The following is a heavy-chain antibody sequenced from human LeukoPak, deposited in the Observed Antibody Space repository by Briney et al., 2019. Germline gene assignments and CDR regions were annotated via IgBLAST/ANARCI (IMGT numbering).Heavy chain of an antibody. Sequence: GGSLSLSCAASGFTFSSDAMSWGRQAPGKGLEWVSAISGSGGSTYCADSVKGRFTISRDNSKNTLYLQMSSLRAEDTAVYYCAKSAHPPDSGWYEGYFDYWGQGTLVTVSS. CDR1: GFTFSSDA. CDR2: ISGSGGST. D-gene: IGHD6-19*01. CDR3: AKSAHPPDSGWYEGYFDY. J-gene: IGHJ4*02. V-gene: IGHV3-23*01.